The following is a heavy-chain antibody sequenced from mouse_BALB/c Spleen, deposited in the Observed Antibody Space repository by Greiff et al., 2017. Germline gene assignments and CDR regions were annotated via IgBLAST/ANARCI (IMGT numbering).Heavy chain of an antibody. J-gene: IGHJ1*01. CDR1: GFSLTSYG. V-gene: IGHV2-2*02. CDR3: ARNWYFDV. Sequence: VKVVESGPGLVQPSQSLSITCTVSGFSLTSYGVHWVRQSPGKGLEWLGVIWSGGSTDYNAAFISRLSISKDNSKSQVFFKMNSLQANDTAIYYCARNWYFDVWGAGTTVTVSS. CDR2: IWSGGST.